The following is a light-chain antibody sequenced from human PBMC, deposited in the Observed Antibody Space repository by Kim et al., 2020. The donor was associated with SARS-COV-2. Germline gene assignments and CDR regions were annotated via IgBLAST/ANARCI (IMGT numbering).Light chain of an antibody. Sequence: EIVLTQSPGTLSLSPGERATLSCRASQSVSSSYLAWYQQKPGQAPRLLIYGASSRATGIPDRFSGSGSGTDFTLTISRLEPEDFAVYYCQKYGSSPVTFGQGTKLEI. J-gene: IGKJ2*01. CDR2: GAS. V-gene: IGKV3-20*01. CDR3: QKYGSSPVT. CDR1: QSVSSSY.